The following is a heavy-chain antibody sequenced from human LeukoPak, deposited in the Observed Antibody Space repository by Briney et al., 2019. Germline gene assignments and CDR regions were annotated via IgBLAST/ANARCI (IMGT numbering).Heavy chain of an antibody. D-gene: IGHD3-22*01. V-gene: IGHV3-30*02. CDR3: AKDRHYYDSSGYFDY. J-gene: IGHJ4*02. CDR2: IRYDGSNK. Sequence: GGSLRLSCAASGFTFSSYGMHWVRQAPGKGLEWVAFIRYDGSNKNYADSVKGRFTISRDNSKNTLYLQMNSLRAEDTAVYYCAKDRHYYDSSGYFDYWGQGTLVTVSS. CDR1: GFTFSSYG.